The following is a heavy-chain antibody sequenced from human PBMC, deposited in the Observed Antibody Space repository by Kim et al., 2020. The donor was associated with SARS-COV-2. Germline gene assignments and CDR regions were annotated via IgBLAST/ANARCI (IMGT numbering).Heavy chain of an antibody. D-gene: IGHD3-22*01. CDR2: IYRGGDK. J-gene: IGHJ4*02. CDR3: ARGGRDSSANYYFDD. Sequence: GGSLRLSCAVSGFTVRGSYMTWVRQAPGKGLEWVSLIYRGGDKYYADSVKGRFTMSRDSSENTLYLQMNGLRVEDTALYYCARGGRDSSANYYFDDWGQG. CDR1: GFTVRGSY. V-gene: IGHV3-53*01.